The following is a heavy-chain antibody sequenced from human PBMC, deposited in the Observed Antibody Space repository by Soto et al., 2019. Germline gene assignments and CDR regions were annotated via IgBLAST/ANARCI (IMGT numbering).Heavy chain of an antibody. V-gene: IGHV3-74*01. Sequence: PGRSLRLSCAASGLIFSNYKMHWVRQAPGKGLVWVSRINTDGSIIDYADSVKGRFTVSRDNAKNTLYLQMNSLRADDTAVYYCARDTDGLHYWGQGTLVTVSS. J-gene: IGHJ4*02. CDR3: ARDTDGLHY. CDR2: INTDGSII. CDR1: GLIFSNYK.